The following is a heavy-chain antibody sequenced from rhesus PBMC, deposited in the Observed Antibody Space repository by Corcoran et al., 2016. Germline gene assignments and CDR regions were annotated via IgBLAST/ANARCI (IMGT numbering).Heavy chain of an antibody. CDR1: GGSVSGYW. D-gene: IGHD5-12*01. Sequence: QVQLQQWGEGLVTPSETLSLTGDVYGGSVSGYWWGWIPQPPGKGLEWIGRIRSGGSTNYNPSLKSRVTISIDTSKNQFSLKLSSVTAADTAVYYCARLGAGYEADSLDVWGRGVLVTVSS. J-gene: IGHJ5-2*02. CDR3: ARLGAGYEADSLDV. CDR2: IRSGGST. V-gene: IGHV4-160*01.